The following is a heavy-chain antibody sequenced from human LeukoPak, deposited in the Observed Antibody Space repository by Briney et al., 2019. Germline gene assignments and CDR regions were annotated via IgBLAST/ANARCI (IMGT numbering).Heavy chain of an antibody. CDR1: GDSVSSNSAA. CDR3: ARENSDWGAPDY. Sequence: SQTLSLTCAISGDSVSSNSAAWNWIRQSPSRGFEWQGRTYYRSKWYNNYAVSVKSRITINADTSKNLFSLQLNSVTPDDTAVYYCARENSDWGAPDYWGQGTLVTVSS. D-gene: IGHD6-19*01. CDR2: TYYRSKWYN. V-gene: IGHV6-1*01. J-gene: IGHJ4*02.